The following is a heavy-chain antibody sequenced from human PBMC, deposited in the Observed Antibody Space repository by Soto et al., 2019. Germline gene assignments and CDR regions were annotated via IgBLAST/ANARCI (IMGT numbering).Heavy chain of an antibody. J-gene: IGHJ5*02. D-gene: IGHD6-13*01. CDR1: GGTFSIYA. Sequence: SVKVSCKASGGTFSIYAISCVLQAPVQGLEWMGGIIPIFGTANYAQKFQGRVTITADESTSTAYMELSSLRSEDTAVYYCAREGIAAANNWFDPWGQGTLVTVSS. CDR2: IIPIFGTA. V-gene: IGHV1-69*13. CDR3: AREGIAAANNWFDP.